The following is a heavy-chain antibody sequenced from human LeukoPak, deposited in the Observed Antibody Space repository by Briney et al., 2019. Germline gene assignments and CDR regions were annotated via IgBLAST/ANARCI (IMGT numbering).Heavy chain of an antibody. D-gene: IGHD1-26*01. J-gene: IGHJ5*02. Sequence: QPGGSLRLSCAASGFTFSTYWMSWVRQAPGKGLEWVANINQDGSEKYYVDSVKGRFTISRDNAKNSLYLQMNSLRGEDTAVYYFARDKIVGATKTDTCGQGTPVTASS. V-gene: IGHV3-7*03. CDR2: INQDGSEK. CDR3: ARDKIVGATKTDT. CDR1: GFTFSTYW.